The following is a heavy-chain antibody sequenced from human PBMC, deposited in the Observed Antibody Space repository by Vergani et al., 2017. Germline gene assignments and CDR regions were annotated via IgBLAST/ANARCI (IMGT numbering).Heavy chain of an antibody. V-gene: IGHV4-39*07. CDR2: INHSGST. CDR1: GGSISSSSYY. D-gene: IGHD3-10*02. Sequence: QLQLQESGPGLVKPSETLSLTCTVSGGSISSSSYYWSWIRQPPGKGLEWIGEINHSGSTNYNPSLKSRVTISVDTSKNQFSLKLSSVTAADTAVYYCARVCRRVTMIGQRSNWFDPWGQGTLVTVSS. J-gene: IGHJ5*02. CDR3: ARVCRRVTMIGQRSNWFDP.